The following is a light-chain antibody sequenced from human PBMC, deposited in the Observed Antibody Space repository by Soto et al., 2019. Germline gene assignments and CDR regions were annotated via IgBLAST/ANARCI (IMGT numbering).Light chain of an antibody. CDR3: QQVNTFPYT. Sequence: DIQMTQSPSSVAASVGDRVTITCRASQNVNIWLAWYQQRPGKAPKLLIFGASNLHSGAPSRFSGSGIGSDFTLTIIGLEPEDFATYYCQQVNTFPYTFGQGTTVEIK. CDR2: GAS. J-gene: IGKJ2*01. CDR1: QNVNIW. V-gene: IGKV1-12*01.